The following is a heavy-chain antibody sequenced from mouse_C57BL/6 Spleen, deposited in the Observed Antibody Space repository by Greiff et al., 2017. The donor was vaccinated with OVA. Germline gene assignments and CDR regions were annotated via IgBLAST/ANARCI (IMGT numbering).Heavy chain of an antibody. V-gene: IGHV1-55*01. CDR1: GYTFTSYW. Sequence: VQLQQSGAELVKPGASVKMSCKASGYTFTSYWITWVKQRPGQGLEWIGDIYPGSGSTNYNEKFKGKATLTVDTSSSTAYMQLSSLTAEDAAVYDCARDGDGYDRFDDWGQGTLVTVSA. CDR3: ARDGDGYDRFDD. J-gene: IGHJ3*01. D-gene: IGHD2-2*01. CDR2: IYPGSGST.